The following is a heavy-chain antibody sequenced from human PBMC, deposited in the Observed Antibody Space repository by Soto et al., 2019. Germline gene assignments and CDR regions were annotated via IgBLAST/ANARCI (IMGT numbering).Heavy chain of an antibody. D-gene: IGHD1-26*01. CDR1: GFTFSNYA. J-gene: IGHJ4*02. CDR2: ITNNGGST. V-gene: IGHV3-64*04. CDR3: TRPWLATREFDY. Sequence: GGSLRLSCSASGFTFSNYAIHWVRQAPGKGLEYVAAITNNGGSTYYADSMRCRFTISRDNAKNSLYLQMNSLRAEDTAVYYCTRPWLATREFDYWGQGTLVTVSS.